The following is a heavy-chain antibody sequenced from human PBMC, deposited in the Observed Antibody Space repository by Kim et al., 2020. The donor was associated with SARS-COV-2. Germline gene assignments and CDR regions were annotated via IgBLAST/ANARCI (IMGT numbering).Heavy chain of an antibody. J-gene: IGHJ3*02. CDR3: TTGKLDYGDPIDAVDI. V-gene: IGHV3-15*01. D-gene: IGHD4-17*01. Sequence: VKGRGTISRDESKNTLYLQMNSLKTEDTAVYYCTTGKLDYGDPIDAVDIWGQGTMVTVSS.